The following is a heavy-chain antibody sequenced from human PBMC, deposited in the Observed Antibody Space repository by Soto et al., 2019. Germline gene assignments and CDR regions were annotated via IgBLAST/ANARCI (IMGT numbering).Heavy chain of an antibody. V-gene: IGHV3-74*01. J-gene: IGHJ2*01. CDR2: INSDGSST. Sequence: EVQLVESGGGLVQPGGSLRLSCAASGFTFSSYWMHWVRQAPGKGLVWVSRINSDGSSTSYADSVKGQLTISRDNAKNTLYLQMTTLTVEDTAVYYCARGGSLNLSFDLWGRGTLVTVSS. D-gene: IGHD1-26*01. CDR1: GFTFSSYW. CDR3: ARGGSLNLSFDL.